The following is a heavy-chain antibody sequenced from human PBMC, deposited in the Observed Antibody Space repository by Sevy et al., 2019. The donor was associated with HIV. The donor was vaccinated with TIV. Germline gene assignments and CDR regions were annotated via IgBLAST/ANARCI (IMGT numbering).Heavy chain of an antibody. J-gene: IGHJ4*02. CDR3: TTCGPYTRCGYMRPYFFDY. Sequence: GGSLRLSCAASGFTFTNTWMRWVRQAPGKGLEWVGRIKSKTDGGTEDDTAPVKGRFSIAIDDSKDTLYLQMNSLKTGDTAVYYSTTCGPYTRCGYMRPYFFDYWGQGTLVTVSS. CDR1: GFTFTNTW. CDR2: IKSKTDGGTE. D-gene: IGHD3-22*01. V-gene: IGHV3-15*01.